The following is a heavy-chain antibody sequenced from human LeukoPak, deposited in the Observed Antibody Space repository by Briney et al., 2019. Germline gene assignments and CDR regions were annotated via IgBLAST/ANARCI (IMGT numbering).Heavy chain of an antibody. D-gene: IGHD2-8*01. CDR3: VRGVFYDYYYYMDV. CDR2: INPNSGGT. V-gene: IGHV1-2*02. Sequence: ASVKVSCKASGYSFTDYYIHWVRQAPGQGLERMGWINPNSGGTNYAQKFQGRVTMTRDTSISTAYMELSRLRSDDTAVYYCVRGVFYDYYYYMDVWDKGTTVTVSS. J-gene: IGHJ6*03. CDR1: GYSFTDYY.